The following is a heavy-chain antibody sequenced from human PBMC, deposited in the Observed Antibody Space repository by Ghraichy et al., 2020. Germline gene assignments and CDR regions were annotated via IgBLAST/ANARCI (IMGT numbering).Heavy chain of an antibody. D-gene: IGHD6-13*01. V-gene: IGHV3-7*03. Sequence: LSLTCAASGFTFSSYWLIWVRQAPGKGLEWVANINQDESEKYYVDSVKGRFTISSDNAKNSLYLQMNSLRAEETAVYYCAREGAGGDYWGQGTLVTVSS. CDR3: AREGAGGDY. CDR1: GFTFSSYW. CDR2: INQDESEK. J-gene: IGHJ4*02.